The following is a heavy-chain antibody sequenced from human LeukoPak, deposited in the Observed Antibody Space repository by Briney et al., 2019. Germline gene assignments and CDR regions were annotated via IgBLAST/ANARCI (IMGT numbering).Heavy chain of an antibody. J-gene: IGHJ4*02. CDR3: ASEGDFDY. V-gene: IGHV3-21*01. CDR1: GFTFSSYG. Sequence: GGSLRLSCAASGFTFSSYGMSWVRQAPGKGLEWVSSISSSSSYIYYADSVKGRFTISRDNAKNSLYLQMNSLRAEDTAVYYCASEGDFDYWGQGTLVTVSS. CDR2: ISSSSSYI.